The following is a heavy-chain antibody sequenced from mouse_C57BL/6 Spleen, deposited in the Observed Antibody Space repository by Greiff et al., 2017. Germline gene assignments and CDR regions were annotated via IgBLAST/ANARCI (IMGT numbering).Heavy chain of an antibody. Sequence: EVKLVESGGGLVQPGGSLSLSCAASGFTFTDYYMSWVRQPPGKALEWLGFIRHKANGYTTEYSSSVKGRFTISRDNSPSILYLQMNALRAEDSATYCCARYYRLDYWGQGTTLTVSS. CDR2: IRHKANGYTT. CDR3: ARYYRLDY. D-gene: IGHD2-14*01. J-gene: IGHJ2*01. V-gene: IGHV7-3*01. CDR1: GFTFTDYY.